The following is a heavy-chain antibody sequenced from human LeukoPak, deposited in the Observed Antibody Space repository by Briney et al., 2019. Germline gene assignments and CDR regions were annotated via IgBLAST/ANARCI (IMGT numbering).Heavy chain of an antibody. CDR1: GYTLTEFS. J-gene: IGHJ4*02. CDR2: FDPEDGET. V-gene: IGHV1-24*01. CDR3: ARVEAAAGDAFDY. Sequence: ASVKVSCKVSGYTLTEFSMHWVQQAPGKGLEWMGGFDPEDGETIYAQELQGRVTMTKDTSTDTAYMELSSLRSEDTAVYYCARVEAAAGDAFDYWGQGTLVTVSS. D-gene: IGHD6-13*01.